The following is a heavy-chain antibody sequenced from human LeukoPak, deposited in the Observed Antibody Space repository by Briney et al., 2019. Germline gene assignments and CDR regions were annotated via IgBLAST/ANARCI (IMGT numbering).Heavy chain of an antibody. CDR1: GGSISSGGYY. CDR2: IYYSGST. CDR3: ARGRRDSSGYLALN. V-gene: IGHV4-61*08. D-gene: IGHD3-22*01. J-gene: IGHJ4*02. Sequence: SETLSLTCTVSGGSISSGGYYWSWIRQPPGKGLEWIGYIYYSGSTNYNPSLKSRVTISVDTSKNQFSLKLSSVTAADTAVYYCARGRRDSSGYLALNWGQGTLDTVSS.